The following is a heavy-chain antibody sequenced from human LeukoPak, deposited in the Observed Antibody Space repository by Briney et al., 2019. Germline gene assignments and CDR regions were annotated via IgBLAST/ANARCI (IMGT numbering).Heavy chain of an antibody. J-gene: IGHJ4*02. CDR1: GFTFSSYG. D-gene: IGHD6-19*01. CDR3: AKDSQIAVAGTALDY. Sequence: GGSLRLSCAASGFTFSSYGRHWVRQAPGKGLEWVAVIWYDGSNKYYADSVKGRFTISRDNSKNTLYLQMNSLRAEDTAVYYCAKDSQIAVAGTALDYWGQGTLVTVSS. V-gene: IGHV3-33*06. CDR2: IWYDGSNK.